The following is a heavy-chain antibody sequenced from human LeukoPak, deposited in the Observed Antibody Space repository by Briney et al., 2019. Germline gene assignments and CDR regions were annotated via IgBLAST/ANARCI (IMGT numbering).Heavy chain of an antibody. D-gene: IGHD3-3*01. V-gene: IGHV4-34*01. CDR1: GGSFSGYY. J-gene: IGHJ6*03. Sequence: SETLSLTCAVYGGSFSGYYWSWIRQPPGKGLEWIGEINHSGSTNYNPSLKSRVTISVDTSKNQFSLKLSSVTAADTAVYYCARGRRYDFWSGYYHYYYYMDVWGKGTTVTASS. CDR2: INHSGST. CDR3: ARGRRYDFWSGYYHYYYYMDV.